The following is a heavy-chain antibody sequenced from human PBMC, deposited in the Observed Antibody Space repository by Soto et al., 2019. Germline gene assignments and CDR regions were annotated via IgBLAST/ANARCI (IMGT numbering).Heavy chain of an antibody. CDR3: VKNGEYCLQN. Sequence: QVQPQESGPGLVKPWGTLSLTCAVYGGSIGSRDWWSWVRQAPGKGLEWIGKIYVRNGGTTYRPSLQSRVTISVDRSRNSLSLEVRSLTAADTAIYYCVKNGEYCLQNWGRGTPVTVSS. CDR2: IYVRNGGT. J-gene: IGHJ1*01. CDR1: GGSIGSRDW. V-gene: IGHV4-4*02. D-gene: IGHD2-8*01.